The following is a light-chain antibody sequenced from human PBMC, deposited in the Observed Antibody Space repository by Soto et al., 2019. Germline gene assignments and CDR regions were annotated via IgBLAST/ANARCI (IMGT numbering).Light chain of an antibody. J-gene: IGLJ1*01. CDR1: SSDVGAYNF. V-gene: IGLV2-14*01. Sequence: QSVLTQPASVSGSPGQSITISCTGTSSDVGAYNFVSWHQQHPGKAPKLIIYEVSNRPSGVSNRFSGYKSDNTASLTISGLQAEDEADYYCCSYVSSKTYVFGTGTKVTVX. CDR3: CSYVSSKTYV. CDR2: EVS.